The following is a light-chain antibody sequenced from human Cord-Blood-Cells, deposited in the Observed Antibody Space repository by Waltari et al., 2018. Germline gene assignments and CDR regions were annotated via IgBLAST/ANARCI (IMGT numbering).Light chain of an antibody. Sequence: QAALTQPATVSGSPGQSITISCTGTSNDVWSYTLVSWYQQPPGKAPKLMIYEGSKRPSGVSNRFSGSKSGNTASLTISGLQAEDEADYYCCSYAGSSTWVFGGGTKLTVL. J-gene: IGLJ3*02. CDR3: CSYAGSSTWV. CDR1: SNDVWSYTL. V-gene: IGLV2-23*01. CDR2: EGS.